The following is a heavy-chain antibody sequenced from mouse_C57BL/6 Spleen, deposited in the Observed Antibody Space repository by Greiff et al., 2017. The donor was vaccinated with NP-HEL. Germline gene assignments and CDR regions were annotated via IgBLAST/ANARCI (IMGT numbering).Heavy chain of an antibody. V-gene: IGHV1-26*01. D-gene: IGHD1-1*01. CDR3: ARLYYYGSSPYYFDY. CDR2: INPNNGGT. J-gene: IGHJ2*01. Sequence: EVQLQQSGPELVKPGASVKISCKASGYTFTDYYMNWVKQSHGKSLEWIGDINPNNGGTSYNQKFKGKATLTVDKSSSTAYMELRSLTSEDSAVYYCARLYYYGSSPYYFDYWGQGTTLTVSS. CDR1: GYTFTDYY.